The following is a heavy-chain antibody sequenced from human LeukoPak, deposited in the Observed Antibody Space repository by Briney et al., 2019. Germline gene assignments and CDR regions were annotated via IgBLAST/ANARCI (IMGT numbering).Heavy chain of an antibody. V-gene: IGHV5-10-1*01. Sequence: GESLKISCKSTGYSFTSYWISCVRQMTGKGLEWMWRLDPSDSYTNYSPSFQGHVTISSDKSISTAYLHWSSLKASHTAMYYRASPVGDSYGAGLDYWGQGTLVTVSS. CDR2: LDPSDSYT. CDR3: ASPVGDSYGAGLDY. D-gene: IGHD5-18*01. CDR1: GYSFTSYW. J-gene: IGHJ4*02.